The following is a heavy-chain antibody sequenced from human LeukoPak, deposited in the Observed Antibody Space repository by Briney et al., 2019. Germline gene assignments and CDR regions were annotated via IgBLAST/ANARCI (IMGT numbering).Heavy chain of an antibody. J-gene: IGHJ4*02. V-gene: IGHV3-23*01. CDR1: GISFGDYA. CDR2: ITASGDGT. D-gene: IGHD4/OR15-4a*01. Sequence: PGGSLRLSCAASGISFGDYAMHWVRQAPGKGLEWVSSITASGDGTSAADSVKGRFTISRDNSKNTLYLQMNSLRVEDTALYYCAKAGLVRGGALDSWGQGTLVTVSS. CDR3: AKAGLVRGGALDS.